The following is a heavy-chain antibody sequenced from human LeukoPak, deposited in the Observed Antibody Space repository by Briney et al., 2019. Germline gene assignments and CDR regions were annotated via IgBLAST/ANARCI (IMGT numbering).Heavy chain of an antibody. Sequence: SVKVSCKASGGTFSSYAISWVRQAPGQGLEWMGRIIPILGIANYAQKFQGRFTITADKSTSTAYMEPSSLRSEDTAVYYCARVGGLMTTVTTDYYGMDVWGQGTTVAVSS. CDR1: GGTFSSYA. V-gene: IGHV1-69*04. D-gene: IGHD4-17*01. CDR3: ARVGGLMTTVTTDYYGMDV. CDR2: IIPILGIA. J-gene: IGHJ6*02.